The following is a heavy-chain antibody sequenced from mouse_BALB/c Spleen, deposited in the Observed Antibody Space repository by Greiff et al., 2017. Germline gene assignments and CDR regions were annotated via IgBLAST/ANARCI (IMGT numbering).Heavy chain of an antibody. CDR2: INSNGGST. D-gene: IGHD2-4*01. Sequence: EVKLMESGGGLVQPGGSLKLSCAASGFTFSSYGMSWVRQTPDKRLELVATINSNGGSTYYPDSVKGRFTISRDNAKNTLYLQMSSLKSEDTAMYYCARRPDYLYAMDYWGQGTSVTVSS. CDR1: GFTFSSYG. CDR3: ARRPDYLYAMDY. V-gene: IGHV5-6-3*01. J-gene: IGHJ4*01.